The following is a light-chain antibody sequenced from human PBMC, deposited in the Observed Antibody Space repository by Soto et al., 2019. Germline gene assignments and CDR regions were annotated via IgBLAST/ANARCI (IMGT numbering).Light chain of an antibody. V-gene: IGKV3-20*01. CDR1: QTVISNY. CDR2: GAS. CDR3: QQHGGSPIT. J-gene: IGKJ5*01. Sequence: EIVLTQSPGTLSLSPGERATISCRASQTVISNYLAWHQQKPGQTPRLLVYGASSMATGIPARFSGSGSGTDFTLTISRLEPEDFAVYYCQQHGGSPITFGQGTRLEIK.